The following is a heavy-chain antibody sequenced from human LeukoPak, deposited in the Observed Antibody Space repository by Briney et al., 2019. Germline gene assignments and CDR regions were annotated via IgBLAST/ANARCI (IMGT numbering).Heavy chain of an antibody. CDR1: GFTVSSNY. J-gene: IGHJ6*03. Sequence: GGSLRLSCAASGFTVSSNYMSWVRQAPGKGLEWVSVIYSGGSTYYADSVKGRFTISRDNSKNTLYPQMNSLRAEDTAVYYCARVGLLRFSPAYMDVWGKGTTVTVSS. CDR3: ARVGLLRFSPAYMDV. D-gene: IGHD3-3*01. V-gene: IGHV3-53*01. CDR2: IYSGGST.